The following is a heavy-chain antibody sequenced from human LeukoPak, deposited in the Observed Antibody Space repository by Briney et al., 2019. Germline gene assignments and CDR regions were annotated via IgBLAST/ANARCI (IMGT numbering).Heavy chain of an antibody. CDR3: ARETYRVVVMGAFDI. V-gene: IGHV3-23*01. CDR2: ISGSRGST. CDR1: GLTFSSYA. J-gene: IGHJ3*02. Sequence: GGSLRLSCAASGLTFSSYAMSWVRQAPGKGLEWVSTISGSRGSTYYADSVKGRFTISRDNSKNTLYLQMNSLRAEDTAVYYCARETYRVVVMGAFDIWGQGTMVTVSS. D-gene: IGHD2-21*01.